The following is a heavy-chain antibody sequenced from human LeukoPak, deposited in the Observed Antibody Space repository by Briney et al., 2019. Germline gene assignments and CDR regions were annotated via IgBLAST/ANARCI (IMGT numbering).Heavy chain of an antibody. J-gene: IGHJ4*02. D-gene: IGHD4-17*01. CDR1: GFTFSSSA. V-gene: IGHV3-64*01. Sequence: GGSLRLSCAASGFTFSSSAMHWVRQAPGKGLEYVSAISTNGGSTYYANSVKGRFTISRDNSKNTLYLQMGSLRAEDMAVYYCARGASTTVTIFDYWGQGTLVTVSS. CDR2: ISTNGGST. CDR3: ARGASTTVTIFDY.